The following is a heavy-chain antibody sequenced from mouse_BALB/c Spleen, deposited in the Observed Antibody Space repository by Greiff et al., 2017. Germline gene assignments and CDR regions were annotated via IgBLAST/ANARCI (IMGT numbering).Heavy chain of an antibody. CDR3: ARALYYGYDGIAY. J-gene: IGHJ3*01. CDR1: GFTFTDYY. V-gene: IGHV7-3*02. CDR2: ISNKANGYTT. Sequence: EVQVVESGGGLVPPGGSLRLSCATSGFTFTDYYMSWVRQPPGKALEWLGVISNKANGYTTEYRASVKGRFTISRDKSQSFLYLQMNTLRAEDSATYYSARALYYGYDGIAYWGQGTLVTVSA. D-gene: IGHD2-2*01.